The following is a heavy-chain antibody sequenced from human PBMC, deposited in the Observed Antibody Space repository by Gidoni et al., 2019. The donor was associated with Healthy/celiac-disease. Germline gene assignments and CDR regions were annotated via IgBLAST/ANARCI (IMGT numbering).Heavy chain of an antibody. V-gene: IGHV4-34*01. D-gene: IGHD3-10*01. CDR1: GGSFSGYY. CDR2: INHSGST. J-gene: IGHJ6*04. Sequence: QVQLQQWGAGLLKPSETLSLTCAVYGGSFSGYYWSWLLQPPGKGLEWIGEINHSGSTNYNPSLKSRVTISVDTSKNQFSLKLSSVTAADTAVYYCAREDYGSGSYYFDYYYYGMDVWGKGTTVTVSS. CDR3: AREDYGSGSYYFDYYYYGMDV.